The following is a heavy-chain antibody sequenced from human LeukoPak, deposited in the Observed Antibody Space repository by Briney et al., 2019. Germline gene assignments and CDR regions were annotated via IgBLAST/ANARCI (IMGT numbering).Heavy chain of an antibody. D-gene: IGHD6-19*01. V-gene: IGHV1-69*01. CDR3: ARSSYHLGYSSGWYY. J-gene: IGHJ4*02. Sequence: GSSVKVSCKASGGTFSSYAISWVRQAPGQGLEWMGGIIPLLGTANYAQKFQGRVTITADDSTSTAYMELSSLRSEDTAVYYCARSSYHLGYSSGWYYWGQGTLVTVSS. CDR1: GGTFSSYA. CDR2: IIPLLGTA.